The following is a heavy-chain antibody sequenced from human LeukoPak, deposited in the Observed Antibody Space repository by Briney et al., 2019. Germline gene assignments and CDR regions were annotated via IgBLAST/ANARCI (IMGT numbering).Heavy chain of an antibody. CDR3: ARLGDSSGYYAFDY. CDR2: IYHSGST. Sequence: PSETLSLTCAASGGSISSSNWWSWVRQPPGKGLEWIGEIYHSGSTNYNPSLKSRVTISVDKSKNHFSLKLSSVTAADTAVYYCARLGDSSGYYAFDYWGQGTLVTVSS. V-gene: IGHV4-4*02. J-gene: IGHJ4*02. D-gene: IGHD3-22*01. CDR1: GGSISSSNW.